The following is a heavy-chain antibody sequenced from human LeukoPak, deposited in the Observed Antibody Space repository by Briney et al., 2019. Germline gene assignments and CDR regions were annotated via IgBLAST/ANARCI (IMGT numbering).Heavy chain of an antibody. CDR3: ARGIDYYDSSGYYASSVPLDF. V-gene: IGHV4-59*01. D-gene: IGHD3-22*01. CDR1: GGSISSYY. CDR2: IYYSGST. Sequence: SKTLSLTCTVSGGSISSYYWSWIRQPPGKGLEWIGYIYYSGSTNYNPSLKSRVAISIDTSKKEFLLKLNSVTVADTAVYYCARGIDYYDSSGYYASSVPLDFWGQGILVTVSS. J-gene: IGHJ4*02.